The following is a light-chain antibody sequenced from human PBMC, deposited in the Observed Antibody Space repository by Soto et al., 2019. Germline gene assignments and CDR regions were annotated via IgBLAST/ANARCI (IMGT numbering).Light chain of an antibody. CDR1: SSDVGGYKY. CDR2: EVT. J-gene: IGLJ2*01. Sequence: QSALTQPPSASGSPGQSVTISCTGTSSDVGGYKYVSWYQQHPGKAPNLMIYEVTKRPSGVPDRFSGSKSGNTASLTVSGLQAEDEADYYCSAYTGGDNLLFGGGTKVTVL. CDR3: SAYTGGDNLL. V-gene: IGLV2-8*01.